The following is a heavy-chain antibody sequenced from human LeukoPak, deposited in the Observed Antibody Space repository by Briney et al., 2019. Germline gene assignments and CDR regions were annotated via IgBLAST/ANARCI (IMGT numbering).Heavy chain of an antibody. V-gene: IGHV3-66*01. CDR1: GFAVSSNY. D-gene: IGHD1/OR15-1a*01. Sequence: GGSLRLSCAASGFAVSSNYMSWVRQAPGKGLEWVSVIYTGGSTYYADSVKGRFTISRDNSRNTPYLQMNSLRAEDTAVYYCARSNCNSCYLGVWYYFDYWGQGTLVTVSS. J-gene: IGHJ4*02. CDR3: ARSNCNSCYLGVWYYFDY. CDR2: IYTGGST.